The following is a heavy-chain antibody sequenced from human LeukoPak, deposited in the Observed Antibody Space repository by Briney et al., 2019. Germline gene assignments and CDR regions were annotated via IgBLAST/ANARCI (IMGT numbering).Heavy chain of an antibody. CDR3: ARQTSYSSSWYRGNWFDP. CDR2: IYPGDSDT. J-gene: IGHJ5*02. Sequence: GESLKISCKGSGYSFTSYWIGWVRQMPGKGLEGMGIIYPGDSDTRYSPSFQGQVTISADKSISTAYLQWSSLKASDTAMYYCARQTSYSSSWYRGNWFDPWGQGTLVTVSS. D-gene: IGHD6-13*01. V-gene: IGHV5-51*01. CDR1: GYSFTSYW.